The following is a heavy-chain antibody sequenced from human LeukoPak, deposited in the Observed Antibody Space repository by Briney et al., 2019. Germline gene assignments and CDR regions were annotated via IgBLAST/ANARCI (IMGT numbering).Heavy chain of an antibody. D-gene: IGHD3-16*01. CDR1: GFTFITYG. Sequence: GSLRLSCAASGFTFITYGMHWVRQAPGKGLEWVAVISYDGSNKYYADSVKGRFTISRDNSKNTLYLQMNSLRAEDTAVYYCASNRLSGYDPSPFDYWGQGTLVTVSS. CDR2: ISYDGSNK. V-gene: IGHV3-30*03. J-gene: IGHJ4*02. CDR3: ASNRLSGYDPSPFDY.